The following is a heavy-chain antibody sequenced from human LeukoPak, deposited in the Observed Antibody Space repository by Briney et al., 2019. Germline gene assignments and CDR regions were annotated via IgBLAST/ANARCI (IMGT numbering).Heavy chain of an antibody. CDR2: IYPGDSDT. D-gene: IGHD3-22*01. CDR1: GYSFTSYW. J-gene: IGHJ3*02. V-gene: IGHV5-51*01. CDR3: ARNSYYYDSSGPHAFDI. Sequence: GESLKISCKGSGYSFTSYWIGWVRQMPGKGLEWMGIIYPGDSDTRYSPSFQGQVAISADKSISTAYLQWSSLKASDTAMYYCARNSYYYDSSGPHAFDIWGQGTMVTVSS.